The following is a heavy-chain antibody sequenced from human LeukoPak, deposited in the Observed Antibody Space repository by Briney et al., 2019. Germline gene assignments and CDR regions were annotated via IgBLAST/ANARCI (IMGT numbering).Heavy chain of an antibody. CDR3: ARDLRIAVAGRGDYSYYYGIDI. J-gene: IGHJ6*02. V-gene: IGHV3-21*01. CDR2: ISSSSTYI. CDR1: GFTFSSNT. D-gene: IGHD6-19*01. Sequence: PGGSPRLFCAASGFTFSSNTMNWGRQAPGNGMERVSSISSSSTYIYYADSVKGRFTISRDNAQNSLYLQMNSLRAEDTAVYYCARDLRIAVAGRGDYSYYYGIDIWGQGTTVTVSS.